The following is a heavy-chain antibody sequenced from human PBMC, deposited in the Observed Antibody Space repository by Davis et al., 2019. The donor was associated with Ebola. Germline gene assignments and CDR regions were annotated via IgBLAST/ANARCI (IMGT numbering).Heavy chain of an antibody. CDR3: ARPWLQQNDAFDI. Sequence: AASVKVSCKASGYTFTNYGITWVRQAPGQGLEWMGWINPHNGNTNYAQNVQGRVIMTSDTATTTAYMEVGSLRSDDTAVYYCARPWLQQNDAFDIWGQGTMVTVSS. CDR1: GYTFTNYG. D-gene: IGHD5-18*01. V-gene: IGHV1-18*04. J-gene: IGHJ3*02. CDR2: INPHNGNT.